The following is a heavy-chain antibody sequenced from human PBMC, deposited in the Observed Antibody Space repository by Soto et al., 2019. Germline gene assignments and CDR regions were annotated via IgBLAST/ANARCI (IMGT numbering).Heavy chain of an antibody. CDR2: IYPGDSDT. CDR1: GYTFTRYC. D-gene: IGHD6-6*01. V-gene: IGHV5-51*01. Sequence: ESLKISCQGSGYTFTRYCIGWVRQMPGKGLEWIGIIYPGDSDTRYSPSFEGQVTISADKSTSTAYLQWSSLKASDTAMYYCARHFQQLVTDYWGQGTLVTVSS. CDR3: ARHFQQLVTDY. J-gene: IGHJ4*02.